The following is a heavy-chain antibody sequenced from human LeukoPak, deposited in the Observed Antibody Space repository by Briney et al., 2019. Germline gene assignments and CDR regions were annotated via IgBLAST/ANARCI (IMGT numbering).Heavy chain of an antibody. CDR2: IKQDGREK. V-gene: IGHV3-7*01. J-gene: IGHJ4*02. D-gene: IGHD4-23*01. CDR3: ARDYGGSSPFDY. Sequence: QPGGSLRLSCAASGFTFSSYGMSWVRQAPGKGLEWVANIKQDGREKYYVDSVKGRFTISRDNAKKSLYLQMNSLRAEDTAVYYCARDYGGSSPFDYWGQGTLVTVSS. CDR1: GFTFSSYG.